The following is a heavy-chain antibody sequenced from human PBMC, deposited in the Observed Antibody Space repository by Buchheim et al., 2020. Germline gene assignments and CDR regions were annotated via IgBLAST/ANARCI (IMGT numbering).Heavy chain of an antibody. Sequence: EVQLLESGGGLVQPGGSLRLSCAASGFSFSSYAMSWVRQAPGKGLEWVSLISDNGGRTYYADSVKGRFTISRDNSKSTLYLQMSSLRAEETALYFCAKNSGSISGWYDDSWGQGTL. V-gene: IGHV3-23*01. J-gene: IGHJ4*02. D-gene: IGHD6-19*01. CDR2: ISDNGGRT. CDR3: AKNSGSISGWYDDS. CDR1: GFSFSSYA.